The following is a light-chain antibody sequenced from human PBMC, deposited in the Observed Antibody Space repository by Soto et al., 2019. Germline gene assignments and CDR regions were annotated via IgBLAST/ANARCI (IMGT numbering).Light chain of an antibody. CDR1: QSVSSN. CDR3: HQYYNWPSYT. V-gene: IGKV3-15*01. CDR2: GAS. J-gene: IGKJ2*01. Sequence: EIVMTQSPATLSVSPGERATLSCRASQSVSSNLAWYQQKPGQAPRLLIYGASTMATVVPSRFSGSGAGTEFTPTISTLQYEDIAVYYCHQYYNWPSYTFGQGTKLEIK.